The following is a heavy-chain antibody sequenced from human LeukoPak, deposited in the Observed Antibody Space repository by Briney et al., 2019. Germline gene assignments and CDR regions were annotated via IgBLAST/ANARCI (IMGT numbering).Heavy chain of an antibody. D-gene: IGHD5-18*01. Sequence: SETLSLTCAVYGGSFSDYYWSWIRQPPGKGLEWIGEINHSGSTNYNPSLKSRVTISVDTSKNQFSLKLSSVAAADTAVYYCARGGYSYGYGYWGQGTLVTVSS. J-gene: IGHJ4*02. CDR1: GGSFSDYY. CDR2: INHSGST. CDR3: ARGGYSYGYGY. V-gene: IGHV4-34*01.